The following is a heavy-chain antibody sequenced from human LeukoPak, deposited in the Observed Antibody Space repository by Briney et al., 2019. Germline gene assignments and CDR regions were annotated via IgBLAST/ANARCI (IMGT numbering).Heavy chain of an antibody. V-gene: IGHV4-4*07. D-gene: IGHD6-13*01. J-gene: IGHJ5*02. CDR1: GGSISSYY. CDR2: IYTSGST. Sequence: PSETLSLTCTVSGGSISSYYWSWIRQPAGKGLEWIGRIYTSGSTNYNPSLKSRVTISVERSKNHFSLNLSSLTAADTAVYYCARVYSSSHNWFDTWGQGTQVTVSS. CDR3: ARVYSSSHNWFDT.